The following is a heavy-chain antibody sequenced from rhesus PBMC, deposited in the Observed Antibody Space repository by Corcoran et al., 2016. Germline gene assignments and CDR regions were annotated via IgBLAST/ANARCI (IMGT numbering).Heavy chain of an antibody. CDR2: MYDRGGTT. CDR3: ARKRSWYDSGYFHDY. Sequence: QVQLQESGPGLVKPSETLSLTCAVSGDSITNNHWSWIRQSPGKGLEWIGRMYDRGGTTDYNPSFKSRVTISTDTTKNQFCLKLSSVTAADTAFYYCARKRSWYDSGYFHDYWGQGVLVTVSS. D-gene: IGHD3-28*01. V-gene: IGHV4-160*01. CDR1: GDSITNNH. J-gene: IGHJ4*01.